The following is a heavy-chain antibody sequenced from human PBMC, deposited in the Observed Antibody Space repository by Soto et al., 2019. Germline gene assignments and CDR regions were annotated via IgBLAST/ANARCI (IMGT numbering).Heavy chain of an antibody. V-gene: IGHV1-2*02. CDR3: ARRMIWFGTEYRGYGMDV. CDR1: GYTFTGYY. Sequence: ASVKVSCKASGYTFTGYYMHWVRQAPGQGLEWMGWINPNSGGTNYAQKFQGRVTMTRDTSISTAYMEPSRLRSDDTAVYYCARRMIWFGTEYRGYGMDVWGQGTTVTVSS. D-gene: IGHD3-10*01. J-gene: IGHJ6*02. CDR2: INPNSGGT.